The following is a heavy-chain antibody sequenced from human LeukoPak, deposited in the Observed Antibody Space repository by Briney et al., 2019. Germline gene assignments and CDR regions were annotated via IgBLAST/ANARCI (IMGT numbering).Heavy chain of an antibody. CDR2: INPNSGGT. CDR3: ARGRYCSGGSCSRIFDC. CDR1: GYTFTGYY. V-gene: IGHV1-2*02. D-gene: IGHD2-15*01. Sequence: GASVKVSCKASGYTFTGYYMHWVRQASGQGLEWMGWINPNSGGTNYAQKFQGRVTMTSDTSISTATMDLSRLRSDDTAVYYCARGRYCSGGSCSRIFDCWGQGTLVTVSS. J-gene: IGHJ4*02.